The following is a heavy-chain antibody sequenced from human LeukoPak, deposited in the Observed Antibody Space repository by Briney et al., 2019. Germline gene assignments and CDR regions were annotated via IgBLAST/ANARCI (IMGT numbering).Heavy chain of an antibody. V-gene: IGHV1-8*01. CDR1: GYTFTSYY. Sequence: ASVRVSCKASGYTFTSYYMNGVPHAPGQGLECRGWMNPNRGNTVYAQTFQRRDTMTRNTSISTAYMELSSLRSEDTAVYYCARAEWDHYYYYYGMDVWGQGTTVTVSS. D-gene: IGHD1-26*01. CDR2: MNPNRGNT. CDR3: ARAEWDHYYYYYGMDV. J-gene: IGHJ6*02.